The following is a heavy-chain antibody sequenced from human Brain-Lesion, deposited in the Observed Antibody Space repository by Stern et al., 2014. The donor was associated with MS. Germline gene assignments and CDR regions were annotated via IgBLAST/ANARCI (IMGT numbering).Heavy chain of an antibody. CDR1: GGSISSSTYY. D-gene: IGHD1-26*01. J-gene: IGHJ4*02. Sequence: QVQLVQYGPGLVKPSETLSLTCTVSGGSISSSTYYWAWIRQPPGKGLEWIGNIYYSGFTYYNPSLKSRVTISVDMSKNQFSLKLSSVTAADTAIYYCARHDSVPRPSQLYSARDRGPGYFDYWGQGTLVTVSS. CDR2: IYYSGFT. V-gene: IGHV4-39*01. CDR3: ARHDSVPRPSQLYSARDRGPGYFDY.